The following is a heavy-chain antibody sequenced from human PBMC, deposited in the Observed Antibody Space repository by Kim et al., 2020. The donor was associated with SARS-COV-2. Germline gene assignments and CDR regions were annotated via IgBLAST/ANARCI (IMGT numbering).Heavy chain of an antibody. CDR1: GGSISSGGYY. V-gene: IGHV4-31*03. Sequence: SETLSLTCTVSGGSISSGGYYWSWIRQHPGKGLEWIGYIYYSGSTYYNPSLKSRVTISVDTSKNQFSLKLSPVTAADTAVYYCARDRDSYYYGMDVWGQGTTVTVSS. CDR2: IYYSGST. J-gene: IGHJ6*02. CDR3: ARDRDSYYYGMDV. D-gene: IGHD3-10*01.